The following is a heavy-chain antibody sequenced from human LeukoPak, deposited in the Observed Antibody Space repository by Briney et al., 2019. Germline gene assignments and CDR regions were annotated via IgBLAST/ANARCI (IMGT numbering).Heavy chain of an antibody. CDR3: AKGGATICDN. CDR2: INSNGSST. J-gene: IGHJ4*02. D-gene: IGHD5-12*01. Sequence: SCKASGYTFTSYYMHWVRQAPGKGLVWVSRINSNGSSTNYADSVKGRFTISRDNAKNTLYLQMSSLRAEDTAVYYCAKGGATICDNWGQGTLVTVSS. V-gene: IGHV3-74*01. CDR1: GYTFTSYY.